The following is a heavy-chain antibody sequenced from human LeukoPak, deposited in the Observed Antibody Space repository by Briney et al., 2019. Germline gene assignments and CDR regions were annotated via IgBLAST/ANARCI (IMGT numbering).Heavy chain of an antibody. D-gene: IGHD5-24*01. CDR2: LDYSGST. CDR3: ATQRDGYYNDAFDM. Sequence: PPETLSLTCTVSGGSVRSGGYYWNWIRKHPGKGLEWIGYLDYSGSTNYNPSLKSRISISTDTSKNQISLKLTSLTAADTAEYYCATQRDGYYNDAFDMWGQGTLVIVSS. J-gene: IGHJ3*02. V-gene: IGHV4-31*03. CDR1: GGSVRSGGYY.